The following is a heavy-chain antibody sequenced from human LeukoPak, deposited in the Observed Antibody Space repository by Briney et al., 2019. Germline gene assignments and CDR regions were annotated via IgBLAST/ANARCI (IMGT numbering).Heavy chain of an antibody. D-gene: IGHD6-13*01. CDR1: GGSITSGNW. CDR2: IHHGGTT. CDR3: ARAIAAAGTYYYMDV. V-gene: IGHV4-4*02. Sequence: SETLSLTCAVSGGSITSGNWWTWVRPSPGKGLEWIGEIHHGGTTNYNPSLKSRVTISVDKSKNQFSLKLNSVTAADTAVYYCARAIAAAGTYYYMDVWGKGTTVTISS. J-gene: IGHJ6*03.